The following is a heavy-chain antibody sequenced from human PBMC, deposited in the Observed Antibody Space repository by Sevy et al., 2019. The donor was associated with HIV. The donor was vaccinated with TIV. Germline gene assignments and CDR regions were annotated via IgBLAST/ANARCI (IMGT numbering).Heavy chain of an antibody. CDR2: ISASGGST. J-gene: IGHJ4*02. CDR3: VKDYPEVPMGTTNF. V-gene: IGHV3-23*01. D-gene: IGHD1-26*01. CDR1: GFTISSYA. Sequence: GGSLRLSCAASGFTISSYALTWVRQAPGKGLEWVSAISASGGSTYYADSVKGRFTISRDNSKNTLYLQMNSLRAEDTAVYYCVKDYPEVPMGTTNFWGQGVLVTVSS.